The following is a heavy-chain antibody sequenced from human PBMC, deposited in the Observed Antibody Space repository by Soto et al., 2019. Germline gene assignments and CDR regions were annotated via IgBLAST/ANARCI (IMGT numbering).Heavy chain of an antibody. J-gene: IGHJ4*02. Sequence: SETLSLTCAVYGGSFSCYYWIWIRQPPGKGLEWIGEINHSGSTNYNPSLKSRVTISVDTSKNQFSLKLSSVTAADTAVYYCARGRDFLPPDYWGQGTLVTVSS. CDR2: INHSGST. CDR3: ARGRDFLPPDY. V-gene: IGHV4-34*01. CDR1: GGSFSCYY.